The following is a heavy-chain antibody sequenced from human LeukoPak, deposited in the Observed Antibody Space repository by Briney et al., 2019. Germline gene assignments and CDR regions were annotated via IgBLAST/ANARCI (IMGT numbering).Heavy chain of an antibody. D-gene: IGHD3-22*01. Sequence: AETLSLTCTVSGGSINNHYWSWIRQPAGKGLEWIGRIYTSGNTNYNPSLESRVTMSVDTSKNQFSLKLSSVTAADTAVYYCARGDIYDNSGYGHYYYGMDVWGQGTTVTVSS. CDR1: GGSINNHY. CDR2: IYTSGNT. V-gene: IGHV4-4*07. J-gene: IGHJ6*02. CDR3: ARGDIYDNSGYGHYYYGMDV.